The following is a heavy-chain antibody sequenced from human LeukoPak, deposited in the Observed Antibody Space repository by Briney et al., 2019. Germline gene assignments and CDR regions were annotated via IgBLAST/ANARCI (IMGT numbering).Heavy chain of an antibody. Sequence: SETLSLTCTVSGGSISSGDYYWSWIRQPPGKGLEWIGYIYYSGSTYYNPSLKSRVTISVDTSKNQFSPKLSSVTAADTAVYYCARGANYYDSSGYSDYWGQGTLVTVSS. CDR3: ARGANYYDSSGYSDY. CDR2: IYYSGST. CDR1: GGSISSGDYY. D-gene: IGHD3-22*01. J-gene: IGHJ4*02. V-gene: IGHV4-30-4*01.